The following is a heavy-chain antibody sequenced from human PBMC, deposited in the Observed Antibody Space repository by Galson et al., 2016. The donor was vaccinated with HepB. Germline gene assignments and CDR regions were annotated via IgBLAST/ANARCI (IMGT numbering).Heavy chain of an antibody. D-gene: IGHD6-19*01. Sequence: SLRLSCADSGITFSNYDMHWVRQPPGKGLEGVAVISYDGTNKYYADSVKVRFTISRDSSKNPLYLQMNSLRAEDTALYFCAKARGWYFPDALDIWGQGTMVTVSS. V-gene: IGHV3-30*18. CDR2: ISYDGTNK. CDR1: GITFSNYD. CDR3: AKARGWYFPDALDI. J-gene: IGHJ3*02.